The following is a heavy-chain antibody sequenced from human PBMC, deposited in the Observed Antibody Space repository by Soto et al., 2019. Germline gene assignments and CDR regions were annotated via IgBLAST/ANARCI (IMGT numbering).Heavy chain of an antibody. Sequence: PGGSLRLSCAASGFTFSSYGMHWVRQAPGKGLEWVAVISYDGSNKYYADSVKGRFTISRDNSKNTLYLQMNSLRAEDTAVYYCAKYLDYGDPYYYGMDVWSQGTTVTVSS. CDR3: AKYLDYGDPYYYGMDV. D-gene: IGHD4-17*01. J-gene: IGHJ6*02. CDR1: GFTFSSYG. CDR2: ISYDGSNK. V-gene: IGHV3-30*18.